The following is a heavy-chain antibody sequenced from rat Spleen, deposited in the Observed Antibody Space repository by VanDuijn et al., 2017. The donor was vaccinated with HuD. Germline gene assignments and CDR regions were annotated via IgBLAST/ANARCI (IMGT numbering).Heavy chain of an antibody. J-gene: IGHJ2*01. Sequence: EVQLVESGGVLVQPGRSMKLSCAASGFTFSNYYMAWVCQPPAKGLEWVASISSGGDYTYYRDSVKGRFTISRDNAKSTLYLQMDSLRSEDTATYYCASQILRRVGYYFDYWGQGVMVTVSS. D-gene: IGHD1-11*01. CDR1: GFTFSNYY. CDR2: ISSGGDYT. V-gene: IGHV5-25*01. CDR3: ASQILRRVGYYFDY.